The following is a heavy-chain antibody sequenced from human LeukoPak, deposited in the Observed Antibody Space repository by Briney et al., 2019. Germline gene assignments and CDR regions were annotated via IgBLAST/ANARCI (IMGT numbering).Heavy chain of an antibody. J-gene: IGHJ5*02. CDR1: GGSFSGYY. CDR3: ARGRTAFDP. D-gene: IGHD2-8*02. Sequence: PSETLSLTCAVYGGSFSGYYWSWIRHPPGKGLEGIGEINHSGSTNYNPSLKSRVTISVDTSKNQFSLKLSSVTAADTAVYYCARGRTAFDPWGQGTLVTVSS. CDR2: INHSGST. V-gene: IGHV4-34*01.